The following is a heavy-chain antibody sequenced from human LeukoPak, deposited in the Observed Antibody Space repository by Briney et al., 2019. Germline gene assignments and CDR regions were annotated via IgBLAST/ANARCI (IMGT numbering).Heavy chain of an antibody. J-gene: IGHJ4*02. CDR3: VKDGPAFSWNDLDY. Sequence: GGSLRLSCSASGFTFSSHAMHWVRQAPGKGLEYVSAISYNGGDTYYTDSVKGRFTISRDNSKNTLYLQMSSLRPEDTAVYYCVKDGPAFSWNDLDYWGQGTLVTASS. D-gene: IGHD6-13*01. CDR2: ISYNGGDT. V-gene: IGHV3-64D*06. CDR1: GFTFSSHA.